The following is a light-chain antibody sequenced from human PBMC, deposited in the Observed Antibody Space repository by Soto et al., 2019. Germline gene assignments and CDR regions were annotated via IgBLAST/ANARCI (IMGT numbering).Light chain of an antibody. J-gene: IGKJ5*01. Sequence: EIVMTQSPATLSVSPGERVTLSCRASQTVLSKLAWYQQKPGQAPKLLIYSAFTRATDIPGRFSGSGSGTDFTLTISSLQSDDFAVYHCQQYNNSPSTFGQGTRLEIK. CDR2: SAF. CDR3: QQYNNSPST. CDR1: QTVLSK. V-gene: IGKV3-15*01.